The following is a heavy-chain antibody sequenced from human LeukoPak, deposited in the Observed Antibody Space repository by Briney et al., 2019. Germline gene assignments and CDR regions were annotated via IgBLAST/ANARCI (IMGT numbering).Heavy chain of an antibody. CDR1: GGTFSNDA. CDR3: ARDLVCTMNCKDS. Sequence: SVKVSCKASGGTFSNDAISWVRQAPGQGLEWMGRIIPNLGMALYAQKFKGRVTITADKSPSTACMELSSLTSEDTAVYFCARDLVCTMNCKDSWGQGTLVTVS. J-gene: IGHJ4*02. V-gene: IGHV1-69*04. CDR2: IIPNLGMA. D-gene: IGHD2-2*01.